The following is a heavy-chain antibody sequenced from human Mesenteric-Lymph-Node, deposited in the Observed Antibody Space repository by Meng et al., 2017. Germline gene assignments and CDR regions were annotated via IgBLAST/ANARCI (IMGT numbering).Heavy chain of an antibody. CDR1: GGSFSGYY. CDR3: ARLPTSAAAIRETFDY. D-gene: IGHD2-2*01. J-gene: IGHJ4*02. V-gene: IGHV4-34*01. CDR2: INHSGST. Sequence: SETLSLTCAVYGGSFSGYYWSWIRQPPGKGLEWIGEINHSGSTNYNPSLKSRVTISVDTSKNQFSLHLSSVTAADTAVYYCARLPTSAAAIRETFDYWGQGTRVTVSS.